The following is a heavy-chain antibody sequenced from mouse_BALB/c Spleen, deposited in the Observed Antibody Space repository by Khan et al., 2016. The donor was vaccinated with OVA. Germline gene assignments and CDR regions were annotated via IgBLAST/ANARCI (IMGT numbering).Heavy chain of an antibody. CDR3: ARDGAYYRNDGWVAY. V-gene: IGHV1-4*01. J-gene: IGHJ3*01. CDR2: INPSSGYN. CDR1: GYTFTSYT. Sequence: QVQLQQSGAELARPGASVKMSCKASGYTFTSYTIHWIKQRPGQGLEWIGYINPSSGYNNYNQKFKDKATLTADKSSTTAYMQLSSLTSDDSAVYYCARDGAYYRNDGWVAYWGQGTLGTVSA. D-gene: IGHD2-14*01.